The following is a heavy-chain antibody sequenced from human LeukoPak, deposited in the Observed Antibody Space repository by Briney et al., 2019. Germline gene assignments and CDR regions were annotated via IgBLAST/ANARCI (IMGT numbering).Heavy chain of an antibody. CDR2: VHYSGGS. CDR3: ARGYYDSSGYYSVPHH. J-gene: IGHJ5*02. D-gene: IGHD3-22*01. V-gene: IGHV4-39*07. Sequence: SETLSLTCTVSGGSISSSTYYWGWIRQSPGKGLEWIGSVHYSGGSYYNPSLKSRVTISLNTSKNQFSLKLSSVTAADTAVYYCARGYYDSSGYYSVPHHWGQGTLVTVSS. CDR1: GGSISSSTYY.